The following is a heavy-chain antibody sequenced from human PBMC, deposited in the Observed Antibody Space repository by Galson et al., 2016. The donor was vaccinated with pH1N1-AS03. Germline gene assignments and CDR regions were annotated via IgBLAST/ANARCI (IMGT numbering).Heavy chain of an antibody. Sequence: SLRLSCAGSAFTFSNAWMTWVRQAPGKGLEWIGRIKSENDGGTTDYAAPVKGRFTISRDDSINTLYLQMNSLQTDDTGAYFCTTDGPGGYITWGQGTLVTVSS. CDR1: AFTFSNAW. CDR3: TTDGPGGYIT. V-gene: IGHV3-15*01. D-gene: IGHD5-12*01. CDR2: IKSENDGGTT. J-gene: IGHJ3*01.